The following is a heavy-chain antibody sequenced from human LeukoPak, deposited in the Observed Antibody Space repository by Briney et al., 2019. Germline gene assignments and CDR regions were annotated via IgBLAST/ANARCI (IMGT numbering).Heavy chain of an antibody. CDR3: AKDRPLWFGELGGFFFDY. CDR1: GFTFSSYA. V-gene: IGHV3-23*01. J-gene: IGHJ4*02. Sequence: GGSLRLSCAASGFTFSSYAMSWVRQAPGKGLEWVSAISGSGGSTYYADSVKGRFTISRDNSKNTLYLQMNGLRAEDTAVYYRAKDRPLWFGELGGFFFDYWGQGTLVTVSS. CDR2: ISGSGGST. D-gene: IGHD3-10*01.